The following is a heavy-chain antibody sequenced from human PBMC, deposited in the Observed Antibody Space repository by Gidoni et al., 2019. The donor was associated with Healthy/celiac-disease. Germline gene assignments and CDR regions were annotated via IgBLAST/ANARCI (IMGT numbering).Heavy chain of an antibody. D-gene: IGHD3-22*01. V-gene: IGHV3-33*01. CDR2: IWYDGSNK. Sequence: QVQLVESGGGVVQPGRSLRLSCAAPGFTFSGYGMPGVRQAPGKGLEWVAVIWYDGSNKYYADSVKGRFTISRDNSKNTLYLQMNSLRAEDTAVYYCARDVFSSGYDAFDIWGQGTMVTVSS. CDR1: GFTFSGYG. J-gene: IGHJ3*02. CDR3: ARDVFSSGYDAFDI.